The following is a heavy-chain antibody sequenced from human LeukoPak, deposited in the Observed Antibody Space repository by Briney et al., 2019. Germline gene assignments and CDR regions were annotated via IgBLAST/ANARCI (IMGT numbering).Heavy chain of an antibody. J-gene: IGHJ4*02. D-gene: IGHD3-10*01. CDR2: IKQDGSEK. CDR3: ARAKSLFDS. V-gene: IGHV3-7*03. CDR1: GFTFGSYW. Sequence: GSLRLSCAASGFTFGSYWMSWVRQAPGKGLEWVANIKQDGSEKYYVDSVKGRSTISRDNAKNSLYLQMNSLRAEDTAVYYCARAKSLFDSWGQGTLVTVSS.